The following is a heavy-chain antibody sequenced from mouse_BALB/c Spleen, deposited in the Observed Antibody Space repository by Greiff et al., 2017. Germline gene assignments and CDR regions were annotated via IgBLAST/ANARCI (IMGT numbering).Heavy chain of an antibody. D-gene: IGHD1-2*01. CDR2: IAPGSGST. J-gene: IGHJ2*01. V-gene: IGHV1S41*01. CDR3: AREEAITTANYFDY. CDR1: GYTFTSYW. Sequence: DLVKPGASVKLSCKASGYTFTSYWINWIKQRPGHGLEWIGRIAPGSGSTYYNEMFKGKATLTVDTSSSTAYIQLSSLSSEDSAVYFCAREEAITTANYFDYWGQGTTLTVSS.